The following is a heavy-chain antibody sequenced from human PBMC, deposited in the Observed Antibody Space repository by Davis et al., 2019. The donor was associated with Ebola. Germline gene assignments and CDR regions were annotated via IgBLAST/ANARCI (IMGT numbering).Heavy chain of an antibody. CDR2: INPNSGDT. J-gene: IGHJ4*02. D-gene: IGHD2-8*01. CDR3: AREGCSNGACHDFDY. V-gene: IGHV1-2*06. CDR1: GYY. Sequence: ASVKVSCKGSGYYLHWVRQAPGHGLAWMGRINPNSGDTNYAPNFQCRVTMTRDTSMNTAYMELSRLRSDDTAVYYCAREGCSNGACHDFDYWGQGTLVTVSS.